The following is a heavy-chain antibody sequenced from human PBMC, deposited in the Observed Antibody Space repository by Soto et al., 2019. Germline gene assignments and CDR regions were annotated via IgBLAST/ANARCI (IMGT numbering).Heavy chain of an antibody. V-gene: IGHV3-23*01. D-gene: IGHD6-13*01. CDR1: GFTFSSYA. Sequence: EVQLLESGGGLVQPGGSLRLSCAASGFTFSSYAMSWVRQAPGKGLEWVSAISGSGGSTYYADSVKGRFTISRDNSKNTRYLQMNSLRAEDTAVYYCAKDQGSHYYYYGMDVWGQGTTVTVSS. CDR2: ISGSGGST. J-gene: IGHJ6*02. CDR3: AKDQGSHYYYYGMDV.